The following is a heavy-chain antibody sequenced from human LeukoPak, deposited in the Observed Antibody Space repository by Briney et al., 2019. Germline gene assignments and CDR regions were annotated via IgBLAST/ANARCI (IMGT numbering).Heavy chain of an antibody. J-gene: IGHJ3*02. D-gene: IGHD4-23*01. V-gene: IGHV1-18*01. CDR3: ARDLRATVVTPDASDI. CDR2: ISGYNGNT. Sequence: ASVKVSCKASGYTFTSYGISWVRQAPGQGLEWMGWISGYNGNTNYAQKLQGRVTMTTDTSTSTAYMELRSLRSDDTAVYYCARDLRATVVTPDASDIWGQGTMVTVSS. CDR1: GYTFTSYG.